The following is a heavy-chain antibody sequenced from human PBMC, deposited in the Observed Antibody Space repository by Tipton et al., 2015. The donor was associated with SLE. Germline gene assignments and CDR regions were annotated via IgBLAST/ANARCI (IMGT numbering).Heavy chain of an antibody. J-gene: IGHJ6*02. Sequence: TLSLTCTVSGGSISTGAYYWGWIRQAPGKGLEWIGSVYYSAYYSGSTNYNPSLKGRVTMSLDRSKNQFSLKLSSVTAADTAVYYCAREAMSGYYGMDVWGQGTTVTVSS. D-gene: IGHD2-2*01. CDR3: AREAMSGYYGMDV. V-gene: IGHV4-61*08. CDR1: GGSISTGAYY. CDR2: VYYSAYYSGST.